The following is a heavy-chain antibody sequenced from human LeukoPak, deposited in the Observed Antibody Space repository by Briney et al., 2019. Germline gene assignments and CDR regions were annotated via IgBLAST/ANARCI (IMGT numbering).Heavy chain of an antibody. J-gene: IGHJ4*02. Sequence: PSETLSLTCAVSGGSISSGGYPWSWIRQPPGKGLEWIGYIYHSGSTYYNPSLKSRVTISVDRSKNQFSLKLSSVTAADTAVYYCASIPFYDSSDYWGQGTLVTVSS. CDR3: ASIPFYDSSDY. CDR2: IYHSGST. V-gene: IGHV4-30-2*01. CDR1: GGSISSGGYP. D-gene: IGHD3-22*01.